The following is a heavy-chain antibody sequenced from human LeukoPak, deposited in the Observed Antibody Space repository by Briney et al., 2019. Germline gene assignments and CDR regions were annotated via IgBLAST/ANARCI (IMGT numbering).Heavy chain of an antibody. V-gene: IGHV1-69*13. J-gene: IGHJ6*03. CDR2: IIPIFGTA. CDR1: GGTFSSYA. Sequence: ASVKVSCKASGGTFSSYAISWVRQAPGQGLEWMGGIIPIFGTANYAQKFQGRVTITADESTSTAYMELSSLRSEDTAVYYCARGSRGYSYGYYYYYYMDVWGKGATVTVSS. CDR3: ARGSRGYSYGYYYYYYMDV. D-gene: IGHD5-18*01.